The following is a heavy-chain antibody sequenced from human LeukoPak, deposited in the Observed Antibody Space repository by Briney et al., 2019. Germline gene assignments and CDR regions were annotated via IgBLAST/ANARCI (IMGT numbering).Heavy chain of an antibody. D-gene: IGHD3-10*01. V-gene: IGHV3-66*01. CDR2: IHSGGST. CDR3: ARDSGWFGEHTDY. Sequence: GGSLRLSCAASEFTFSTYSMSWVRQALGKGLEWVSVIHSGGSTYYADSVKGRFTISRDNSKNTLYLQMNSLRAEDTAVYYCARDSGWFGEHTDYWGQGTLVTVSS. J-gene: IGHJ4*02. CDR1: EFTFSTYS.